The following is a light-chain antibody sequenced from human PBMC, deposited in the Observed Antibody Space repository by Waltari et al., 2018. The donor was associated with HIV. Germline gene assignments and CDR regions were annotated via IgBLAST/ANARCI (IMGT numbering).Light chain of an antibody. CDR1: NPRSYY. CDR3: TSRETGGNHVRLV. V-gene: IGLV3-19*01. J-gene: IGLJ3*02. CDR2: SNT. Sequence: SSDLIQDAAVTVALGETVRITCKRDNPRSYYANAYQQKTGRAPVLVVYSNTNRPSGIPGRLSGSYSENTVSLTITGTQAEDEADCYCTSRETGGNHVRLVVGGGTKLTV.